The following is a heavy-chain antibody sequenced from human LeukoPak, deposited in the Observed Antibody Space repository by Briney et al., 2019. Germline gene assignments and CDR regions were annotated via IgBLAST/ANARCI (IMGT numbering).Heavy chain of an antibody. CDR3: ARVTIGLHYYDSSGYDY. CDR1: GFTFTGYY. Sequence: GRSLRLSCAASGFTFTGYYMHWVRQAPGQGLEWMGWINPNSGGTNYAQKFQGRVTMTRDTSISTAYMELSRLRSDDTAVYYCARVTIGLHYYDSSGYDYWGQGTLVTVSS. D-gene: IGHD3-22*01. CDR2: INPNSGGT. V-gene: IGHV1-2*02. J-gene: IGHJ4*02.